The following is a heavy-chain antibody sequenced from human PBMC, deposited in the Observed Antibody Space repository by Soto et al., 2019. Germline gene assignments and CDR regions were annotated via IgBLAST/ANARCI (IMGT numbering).Heavy chain of an antibody. CDR2: IIPIFGTA. D-gene: IGHD3-10*01. CDR3: ARVERFEAGYDY. CDR1: GGTFSSYA. J-gene: IGHJ4*02. Sequence: ASVKVSCKASGGTFSSYAISWVRQAPGQGLEWMGGIIPIFGTANYAQKFQGRVTITADESTSTAYMELSSLRSEDTAVYYCARVERFEAGYDYWGQGTLVTVSS. V-gene: IGHV1-69*13.